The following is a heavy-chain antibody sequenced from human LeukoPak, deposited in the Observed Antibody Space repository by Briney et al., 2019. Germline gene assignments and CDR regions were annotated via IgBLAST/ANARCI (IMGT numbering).Heavy chain of an antibody. J-gene: IGHJ4*02. CDR1: GGTFSSYA. V-gene: IGHV1-69*04. CDR3: AVVTSLGGFDY. CDR2: IIPIFGIA. D-gene: IGHD2-21*02. Sequence: SVKVSCKAPGGTFSSYAISWVRQAPGQGLEWMGRIIPIFGIANYAQKLQGRVTITADKSTSTAYMELSSLRSEDTAVYYCAVVTSLGGFDYWGQGTLVTVSS.